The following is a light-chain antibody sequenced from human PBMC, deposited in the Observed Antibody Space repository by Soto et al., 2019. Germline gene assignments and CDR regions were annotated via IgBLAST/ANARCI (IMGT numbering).Light chain of an antibody. CDR3: SSYTTTSTVI. J-gene: IGLJ2*01. CDR2: DVN. CDR1: SSDIGYYNY. Sequence: QSVLTQPASVSGSPGQSITISCTGTSSDIGYYNYVSWYQQHPGEVPKLMIYDVNSRPSGVSNRFSGSKSGNTASLTISGLQAKDEADYYCSSYTTTSTVIFGGGTKLTVL. V-gene: IGLV2-14*01.